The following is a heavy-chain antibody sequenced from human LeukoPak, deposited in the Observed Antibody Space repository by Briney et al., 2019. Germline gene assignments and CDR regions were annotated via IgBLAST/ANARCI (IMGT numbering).Heavy chain of an antibody. Sequence: GGSLRLSCAASGFTFSNYAMSWVRQAPGKGLEWVSAISGSGGSTYYADSVKGRFTISRDNSKNTLYLQMNSLRAEDTAVYYCAKVPPIVVVPAATFDYWGQGTLVTVSS. D-gene: IGHD2-2*01. CDR1: GFTFSNYA. CDR3: AKVPPIVVVPAATFDY. J-gene: IGHJ4*02. CDR2: ISGSGGST. V-gene: IGHV3-23*01.